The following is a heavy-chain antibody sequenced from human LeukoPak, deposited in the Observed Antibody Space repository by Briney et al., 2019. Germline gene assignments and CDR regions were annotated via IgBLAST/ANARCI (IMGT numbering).Heavy chain of an antibody. Sequence: PGGSLRLSCAVSGFTFSSYAMSWVRQAPGKGLEWVSVISGSGGTTYYSDSVKGRFTISRDNSKNTLYLQMNSLRAEDTAVYYCAREEIVVVTPSYYYYYMDVWGKGTTVTVSS. CDR2: ISGSGGTT. D-gene: IGHD2-21*02. V-gene: IGHV3-23*01. J-gene: IGHJ6*03. CDR1: GFTFSSYA. CDR3: AREEIVVVTPSYYYYYMDV.